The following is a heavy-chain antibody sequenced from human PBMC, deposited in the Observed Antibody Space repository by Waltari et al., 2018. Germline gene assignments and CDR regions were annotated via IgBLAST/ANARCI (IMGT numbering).Heavy chain of an antibody. CDR2: ISWDGGST. CDR1: GFTFDDYT. Sequence: EVQLVESGGVVVQPGGSLRLSCAASGFTFDDYTMHWVRQASGQGLEWVSLISWDGGSTYYADSVKGRFTISRDNSKNSLYLQMNSLRTEDTALYYCAKGAYSGYDYYYYYYMDVWGKGTTVTVSS. V-gene: IGHV3-43*01. CDR3: AKGAYSGYDYYYYYYMDV. D-gene: IGHD5-12*01. J-gene: IGHJ6*03.